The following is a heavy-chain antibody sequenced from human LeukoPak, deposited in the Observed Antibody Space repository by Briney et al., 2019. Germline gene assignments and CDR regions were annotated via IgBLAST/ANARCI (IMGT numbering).Heavy chain of an antibody. D-gene: IGHD3-16*01. CDR3: AREGDLPILEGTDYYYMDV. CDR1: GGTFSSYA. J-gene: IGHJ6*03. CDR2: IILIFGTA. V-gene: IGHV1-69*13. Sequence: SVKVSCKASGGTFSSYAISWVRQAPGQGLEWMGGIILIFGTANYAQKFQGRVTITADESTSTAYMELSSLRSEDTAVYYCAREGDLPILEGTDYYYMDVWGKGTTVTISS.